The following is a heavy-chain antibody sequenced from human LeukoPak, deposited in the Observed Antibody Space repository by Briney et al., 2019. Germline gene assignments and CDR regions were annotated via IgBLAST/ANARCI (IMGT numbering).Heavy chain of an antibody. CDR1: GFTFDDYA. Sequence: GGSLRLSCAASGFTFDDYAMHWVRQAPGKGLEWVSLISWDGGSTYYADSVKGRFTISRDNSKNSLYLQMNSLRAEDMALYYCAKGSLAAAGSHFDYWGQGTLVTVSS. D-gene: IGHD6-13*01. CDR2: ISWDGGST. CDR3: AKGSLAAAGSHFDY. J-gene: IGHJ4*02. V-gene: IGHV3-43D*03.